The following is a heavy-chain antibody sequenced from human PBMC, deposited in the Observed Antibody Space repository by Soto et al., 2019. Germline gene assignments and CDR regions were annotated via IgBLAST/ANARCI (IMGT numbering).Heavy chain of an antibody. CDR2: IYYNGTT. CDR3: ARYYYDTSGYYYDY. Sequence: GKGLEWIGYIYYNGTTNYNPSLKSRVTMSVGTSKNQFSLKLSSVTAADTAVYYCARYYYDTSGYYYDYWGQGSLVTVSS. V-gene: IGHV4-59*13. J-gene: IGHJ4*02. D-gene: IGHD3-22*01.